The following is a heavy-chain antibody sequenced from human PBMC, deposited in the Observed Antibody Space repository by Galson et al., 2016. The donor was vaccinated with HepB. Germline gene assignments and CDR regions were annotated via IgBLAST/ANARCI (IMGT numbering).Heavy chain of an antibody. J-gene: IGHJ4*02. CDR3: ARGGPSNQALLFPEPLRT. D-gene: IGHD2-21*02. Sequence: SCKASRGTFRNFRIDWVRQAPGQGLEWMGGIIPLSQTPNYAQKFQVRVSITADESTSSSYMEVTSLKSEDTAVYYCARGGPSNQALLFPEPLRTWGQGTLVTVSS. CDR2: IIPLSQTP. V-gene: IGHV1-69*01. CDR1: RGTFRNFR.